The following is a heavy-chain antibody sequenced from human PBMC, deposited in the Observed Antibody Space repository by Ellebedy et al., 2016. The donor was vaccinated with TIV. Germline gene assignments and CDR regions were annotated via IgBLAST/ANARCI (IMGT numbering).Heavy chain of an antibody. CDR2: INSDGSST. CDR1: GFTFSSCW. Sequence: GGSLRLSCAASGFTFSSCWMHWVRQAPGKGLVWVSRINSDGSSTSYADSVKGRFTISRDNAKNTLYLQMNSLRAEDTAVYYCASGEYYYDSSGYLLDYWGQGTLVTVSS. V-gene: IGHV3-74*01. J-gene: IGHJ4*02. D-gene: IGHD3-22*01. CDR3: ASGEYYYDSSGYLLDY.